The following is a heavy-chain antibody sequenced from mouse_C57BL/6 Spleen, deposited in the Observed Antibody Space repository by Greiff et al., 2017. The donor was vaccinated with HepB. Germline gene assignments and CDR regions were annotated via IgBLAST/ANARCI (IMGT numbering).Heavy chain of an antibody. D-gene: IGHD1-1*01. J-gene: IGHJ2*01. CDR2: IYPGSGNT. CDR1: GYTFTDYY. V-gene: IGHV1-76*01. CDR3: ERGDYYGSRYFDY. Sequence: QVQLQQSGAELVRPGASVKLSCKASGYTFTDYYINWVKQRPGQGLEWIARIYPGSGNTYYNEKFKGKATLTAERSSSTAYMQLSSLTSEDSAVYCCERGDYYGSRYFDYWGQGTTLTVSS.